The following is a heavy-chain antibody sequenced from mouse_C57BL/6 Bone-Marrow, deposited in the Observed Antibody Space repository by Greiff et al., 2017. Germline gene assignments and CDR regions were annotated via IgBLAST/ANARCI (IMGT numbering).Heavy chain of an antibody. V-gene: IGHV3-8*01. CDR3: ARFSYYYGSRYGAVYYFDY. D-gene: IGHD1-1*01. J-gene: IGHJ2*01. Sequence: EVQGVESGPGLAKPSQTLSLTCSVTGYSITSDYWNWIRKLPGNKLEYMGYISYSGSTSYNPSLKSRISITRDTSKNQYYLQLNSVTTEDKTTYYCARFSYYYGSRYGAVYYFDYWGQGTTLTGSS. CDR2: ISYSGST. CDR1: GYSITSDY.